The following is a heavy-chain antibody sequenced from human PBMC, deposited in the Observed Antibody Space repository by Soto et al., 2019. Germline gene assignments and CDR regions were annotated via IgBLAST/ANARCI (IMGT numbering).Heavy chain of an antibody. J-gene: IGHJ4*02. D-gene: IGHD6-6*01. CDR1: GGTFSSYA. Sequence: SVKVSCKASGGTFSSYAISWVRQAPGQGLEWMGGIIPIFGTANYAQKFQGRVTITADEYTSTAYMELSSLRSEDTAVYYCTQEYSSSSSFDYWGQGXLVTVS. CDR2: IIPIFGTA. V-gene: IGHV1-69*13. CDR3: TQEYSSSSSFDY.